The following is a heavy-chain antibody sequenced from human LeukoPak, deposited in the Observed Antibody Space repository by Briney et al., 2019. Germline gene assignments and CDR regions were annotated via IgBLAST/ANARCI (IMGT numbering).Heavy chain of an antibody. J-gene: IGHJ4*02. V-gene: IGHV4-30-4*08. CDR2: IYYSGST. D-gene: IGHD1-26*01. Sequence: PSETLSLTCTVSGGSISSGDYYWSWIRQPPGKGLEWIGYIYYSGSTYYNPSLKSRVTISVDTSKNQFSLKLSSVTAADTAVYYCARGSVSGSYYFDYWGQGTLVTVSS. CDR3: ARGSVSGSYYFDY. CDR1: GGSISSGDYY.